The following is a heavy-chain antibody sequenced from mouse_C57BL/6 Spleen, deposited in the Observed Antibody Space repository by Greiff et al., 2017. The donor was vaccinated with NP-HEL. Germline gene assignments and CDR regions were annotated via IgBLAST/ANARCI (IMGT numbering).Heavy chain of an antibody. CDR3: ARGAPWDY. CDR1: GYTFTDYY. J-gene: IGHJ2*01. Sequence: VQLQQSGPELVKPGASVKISCKASGYTFTDYYMNWVKQSHGKSLEWIGDINPNNGGTSYNQKFKGKATLTVDKSSSTAYMELRSLTSEDSAVYYCARGAPWDYWGQGTTLTVSS. V-gene: IGHV1-26*01. CDR2: INPNNGGT.